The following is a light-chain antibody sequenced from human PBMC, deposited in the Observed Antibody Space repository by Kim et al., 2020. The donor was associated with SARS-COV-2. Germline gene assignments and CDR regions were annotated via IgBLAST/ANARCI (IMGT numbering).Light chain of an antibody. Sequence: GKSVTSSCTGTSSDIGGYDYVSWYQQHPGKAPKLTIYEVRKRPSGVPDRFSGSKSGNTASLTVSGLQAEDEADYYCGSYAGSNNYVFGTGTKVTVL. CDR1: SSDIGGYDY. J-gene: IGLJ1*01. CDR2: EVR. CDR3: GSYAGSNNYV. V-gene: IGLV2-8*01.